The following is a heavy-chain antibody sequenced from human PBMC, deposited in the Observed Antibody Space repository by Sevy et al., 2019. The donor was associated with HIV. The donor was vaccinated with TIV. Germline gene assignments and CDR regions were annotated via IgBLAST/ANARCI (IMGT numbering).Heavy chain of an antibody. CDR1: GGSISSYY. J-gene: IGHJ6*02. CDR3: ARDKGYYGSGSYYWDYYYYGMDV. V-gene: IGHV4-59*01. Sequence: SETLSLTCTVSGGSISSYYWSWIRQPPGKGLEWIGYIYYSGSTNYNPSLKSRVTISVDTSKNQFSLKLSSVTAADTAVYYGARDKGYYGSGSYYWDYYYYGMDVWGQGTTVTVSS. D-gene: IGHD3-10*01. CDR2: IYYSGST.